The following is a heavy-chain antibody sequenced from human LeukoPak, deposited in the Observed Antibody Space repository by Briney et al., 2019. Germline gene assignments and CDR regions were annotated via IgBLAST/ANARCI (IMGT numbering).Heavy chain of an antibody. CDR1: GFTFNSYG. J-gene: IGHJ4*02. V-gene: IGHV3-33*03. D-gene: IGHD2-21*01. CDR3: ARWASIQATYFFDY. CDR2: IWYDGSYK. Sequence: GGSLRLSCAASGFTFNSYGMHWVRQAQGKGLEWVAVIWYDGSYKYYADSAKGRFTISKDNSKNTLELQMSSLRADDTAVYYCARWASIQATYFFDYWGQGTLVTVSS.